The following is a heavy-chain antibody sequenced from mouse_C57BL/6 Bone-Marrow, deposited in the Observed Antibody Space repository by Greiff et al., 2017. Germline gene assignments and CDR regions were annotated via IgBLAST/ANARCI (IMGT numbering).Heavy chain of an antibody. J-gene: IGHJ3*01. CDR1: GYTFTSYW. CDR3: ARSDYSNFPGFAY. V-gene: IGHV1-69*01. Sequence: QVQLQQPGAELVMPGASVKLSCKASGYTFTSYWMHWVKQRPGQGLEWIGEIDPSDSYTNYNQKFKGKSTLTVDKSSSTAYMQLSSLTSEDSAVYYCARSDYSNFPGFAYWGQGTLVTVSA. CDR2: IDPSDSYT. D-gene: IGHD2-5*01.